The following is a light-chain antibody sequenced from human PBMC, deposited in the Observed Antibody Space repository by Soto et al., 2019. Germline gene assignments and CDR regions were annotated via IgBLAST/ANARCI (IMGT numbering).Light chain of an antibody. CDR2: KDS. CDR3: QSSDNNATSVI. V-gene: IGLV3-25*02. CDR1: ALPNQY. J-gene: IGLJ2*01. Sequence: SYELTQPPSVSVSPGQTARITCSGNALPNQYAYWYQQRPGQAPVLLIYKDSERPSGIPERFSGSSSGTTVTLTLSGVQAEDEADYYCQSSDNNATSVIFGGGTQLTVL.